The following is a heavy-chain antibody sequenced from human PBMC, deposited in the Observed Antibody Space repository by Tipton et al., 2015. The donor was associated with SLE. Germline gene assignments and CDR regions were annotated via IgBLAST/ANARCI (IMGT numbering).Heavy chain of an antibody. V-gene: IGHV4-34*01. D-gene: IGHD3-3*01. CDR1: GGSFSGYY. J-gene: IGHJ3*02. Sequence: TLSLTCAVYGGSFSGYYWSWIRQPPGKGLEWIGEINHSGSTNYNPSLKSRVTISVDTPKNQFSLKLSSVTAADTAVYYCARIHYDFWSGYPSGAFDIWGQGTMVTVSS. CDR3: ARIHYDFWSGYPSGAFDI. CDR2: INHSGST.